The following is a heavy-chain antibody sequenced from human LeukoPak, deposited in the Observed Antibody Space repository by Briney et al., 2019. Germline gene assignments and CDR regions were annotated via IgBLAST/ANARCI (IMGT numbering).Heavy chain of an antibody. D-gene: IGHD3-3*01. CDR1: GGTFSSYV. J-gene: IGHJ4*02. V-gene: IGHV1-69*04. CDR3: ARDPQRGDFSMN. CDR2: IIPILGIA. Sequence: ASVKVSCKASGGTFSSYVISWVRQAPGQGLEWMGRIIPILGIANYAQKFQGGVTITADKSTSTAYMELSSLRSEDTAVYYCARDPQRGDFSMNWGQGTLVTVSS.